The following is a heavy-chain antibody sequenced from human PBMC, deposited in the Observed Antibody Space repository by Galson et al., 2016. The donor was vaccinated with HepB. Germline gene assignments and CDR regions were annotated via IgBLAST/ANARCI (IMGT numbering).Heavy chain of an antibody. Sequence: SLRLSCAASGFIFSSYGMSWIRQAPGKGLEWVSHIRASGENTFYAASVRGRFTISRDNTKNTLYFQMNFLRAEDTAVYYCAAGRPSAGGLSDFWGQGTLVTVSS. V-gene: IGHV3-23*01. CDR2: IRASGENT. D-gene: IGHD5-12*01. J-gene: IGHJ4*02. CDR1: GFIFSSYG. CDR3: AAGRPSAGGLSDF.